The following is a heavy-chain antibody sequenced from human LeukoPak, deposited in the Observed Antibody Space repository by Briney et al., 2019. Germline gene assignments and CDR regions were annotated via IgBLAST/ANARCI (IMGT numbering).Heavy chain of an antibody. CDR1: GYTFTSYD. CDR3: ARDLTMIVVAPSY. CDR2: ISAYNGNT. Sequence: GASVKVSCKASGYTFTSYDINWVRQATGQGLEWMGWISAYNGNTNYAQKLQGRVTMTTDTSTSTAYMELRSLRSDDTAVYYCARDLTMIVVAPSYWGQGTLVTVSS. V-gene: IGHV1-18*01. J-gene: IGHJ4*02. D-gene: IGHD3-22*01.